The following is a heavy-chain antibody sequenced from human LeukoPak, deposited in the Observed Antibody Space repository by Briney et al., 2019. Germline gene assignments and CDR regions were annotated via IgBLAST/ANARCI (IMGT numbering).Heavy chain of an antibody. CDR1: GYTFTGYY. J-gene: IGHJ4*02. CDR2: INPNSGGT. Sequence: ASVKVSCKASGYTFTGYYMHWVGQAPGQGLEWMGWINPNSGGTNYAQNFQGRVTMTRDTSISTAYMELSRLRSDDTAVYYCARWGDSSGYYYPALFDCWGQGTLVTVSS. CDR3: ARWGDSSGYYYPALFDC. D-gene: IGHD3-22*01. V-gene: IGHV1-2*02.